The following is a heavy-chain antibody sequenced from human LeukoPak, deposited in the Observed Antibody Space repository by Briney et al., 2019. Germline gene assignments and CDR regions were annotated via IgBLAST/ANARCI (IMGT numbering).Heavy chain of an antibody. CDR3: ARGGEGLNWYFDL. CDR1: GYTLTELS. J-gene: IGHJ2*01. CDR2: FDPEDGET. D-gene: IGHD2-21*01. Sequence: ASVKVSCKVSGYTLTELSMHWVRQAPGKGLEWMGGFDPEDGETIYAQKFQGRVTMTEDTSTDTAYMELSRLRSDDTAVYYCARGGEGLNWYFDLWGRGTLVTVSS. V-gene: IGHV1-24*01.